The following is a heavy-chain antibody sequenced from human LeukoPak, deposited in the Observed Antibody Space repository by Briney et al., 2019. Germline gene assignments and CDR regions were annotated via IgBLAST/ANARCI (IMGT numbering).Heavy chain of an antibody. CDR1: GYTFTSYG. J-gene: IGHJ3*02. CDR3: ATEYSGSNQSTGDAFDI. CDR2: VSAYNGNT. Sequence: GASVKVSCKASGYTFTSYGISWVRQAPGQGLEWMGWVSAYNGNTNYAQKLQGRVTMTTDTSTSTAYMELRSLRSDDTAVYYCATEYSGSNQSTGDAFDIWGQGTMVTVSS. V-gene: IGHV1-18*01. D-gene: IGHD1-26*01.